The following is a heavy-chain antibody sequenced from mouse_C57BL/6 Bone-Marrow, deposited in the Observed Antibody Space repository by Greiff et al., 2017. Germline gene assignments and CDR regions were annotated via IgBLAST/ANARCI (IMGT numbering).Heavy chain of an antibody. CDR3: ARRDGYYDFDY. CDR1: GYTFTSYW. J-gene: IGHJ2*01. Sequence: QVQLQQPGAELVRPGSSVKLSCKASGYTFTSYWMHWVKQRPIQGLEWIGNIDPSDSETHYNQKFKDKATLTVDISSSTAYMQLSSLTSEDSAVYYCARRDGYYDFDYWGQGTTLTVSS. D-gene: IGHD2-3*01. CDR2: IDPSDSET. V-gene: IGHV1-52*01.